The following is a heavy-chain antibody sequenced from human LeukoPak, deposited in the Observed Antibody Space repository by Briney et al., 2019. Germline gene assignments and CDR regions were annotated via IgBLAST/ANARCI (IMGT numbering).Heavy chain of an antibody. CDR2: IYHTGST. J-gene: IGHJ4*02. V-gene: IGHV4-4*02. CDR1: DGSVSSSNW. Sequence: PSETLSLTCTVSDGSVSSSNWWSWVRQPPGKGLEWIGEIYHTGSTNYNPSLKSRVAISVDKSKNQFSLRLSSVTAADTAIYYCARYLEDWGQGTLVTVSS. CDR3: ARYLED.